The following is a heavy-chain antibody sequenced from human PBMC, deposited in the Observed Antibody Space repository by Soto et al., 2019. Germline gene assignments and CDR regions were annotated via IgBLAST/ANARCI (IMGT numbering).Heavy chain of an antibody. Sequence: PGGSLRLSCAASGFTFSSYAMSWVRQAPGKGLEWVSAISGSGGSTYYADSVKGRFTISRDNSKNTLYLQMNSLRAEDTAVYYCAKEMNYDFWSGLYYYYYGTDVWGQGTTVTLS. CDR2: ISGSGGST. CDR1: GFTFSSYA. J-gene: IGHJ6*02. D-gene: IGHD3-3*01. CDR3: AKEMNYDFWSGLYYYYYGTDV. V-gene: IGHV3-23*01.